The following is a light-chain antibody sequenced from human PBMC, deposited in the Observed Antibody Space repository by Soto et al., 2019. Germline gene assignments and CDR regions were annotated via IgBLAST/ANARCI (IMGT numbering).Light chain of an antibody. V-gene: IGKV3-11*01. J-gene: IGKJ1*01. Sequence: EIVMPQSPATLSVSPGATASLSRRASQSAGNFLAWYQQKPGQAPRLLIYYISTRATGIPARFSGSGSGTDFTLTISGLEPEDFAVYYCQHRFSWPPAVGQGTKVDIK. CDR2: YIS. CDR1: QSAGNF. CDR3: QHRFSWPPA.